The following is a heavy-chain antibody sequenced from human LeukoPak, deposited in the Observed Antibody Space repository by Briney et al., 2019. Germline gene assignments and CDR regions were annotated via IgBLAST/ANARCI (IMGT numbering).Heavy chain of an antibody. J-gene: IGHJ5*02. CDR1: GYTFTGYY. V-gene: IGHV1-18*04. D-gene: IGHD3-10*01. CDR2: ISADNGDT. CDR3: ARDWKDVRGVKGWFDP. Sequence: EASVKVSCKASGYTFTGYYMHWVRQAPGQGLEWMGWISADNGDTNYAQKLQGRVTMTTDTSTSTAYMELRSLRSDDTAVYYCARDWKDVRGVKGWFDPWGQGTLVTVSS.